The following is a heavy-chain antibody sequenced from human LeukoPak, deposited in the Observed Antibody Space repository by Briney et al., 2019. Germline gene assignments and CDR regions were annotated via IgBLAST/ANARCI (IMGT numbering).Heavy chain of an antibody. Sequence: GGSLRLSCAASGFTFSSYSMNWVRQAPGKGLEWVGFIRSKAYGGTTEYAASVKGRFTISRDDSKSIAYLQMNSLKTEDTAVYYCTRDGGSGYDWDPYYFDYWGQGTLVTVSS. V-gene: IGHV3-49*04. CDR2: IRSKAYGGTT. J-gene: IGHJ4*02. CDR1: GFTFSSYS. CDR3: TRDGGSGYDWDPYYFDY. D-gene: IGHD5-12*01.